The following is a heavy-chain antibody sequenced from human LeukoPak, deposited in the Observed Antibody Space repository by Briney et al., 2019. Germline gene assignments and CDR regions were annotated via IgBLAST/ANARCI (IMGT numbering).Heavy chain of an antibody. Sequence: GGSLRLSCAASGFTFSSYAMHWVRQAPGKGIEWVAVISYDGSNKYYADSVKGRFTISRDNSKNTLYLQMNSLRAEDTAVYYCARDPGDSSGYGRGDYFDYWGQGTLVTVSS. CDR1: GFTFSSYA. D-gene: IGHD3-22*01. CDR3: ARDPGDSSGYGRGDYFDY. CDR2: ISYDGSNK. J-gene: IGHJ4*02. V-gene: IGHV3-30*01.